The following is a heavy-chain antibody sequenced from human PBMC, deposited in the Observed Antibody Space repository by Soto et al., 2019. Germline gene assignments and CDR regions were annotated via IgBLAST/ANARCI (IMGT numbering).Heavy chain of an antibody. Sequence: QLQLQESGPGLVKPSETLSLTCTVSGGSISSSSYYWGWIRQPPGKGLEWIGSIYYSGSTYYNPSLKSRVTISVDMSKNQFSLKLSSVTAADTAVYYCARESTIFGVVTSSDAFDIWGQGTMVTVSS. CDR1: GGSISSSSYY. V-gene: IGHV4-39*02. CDR3: ARESTIFGVVTSSDAFDI. J-gene: IGHJ3*02. D-gene: IGHD3-3*01. CDR2: IYYSGST.